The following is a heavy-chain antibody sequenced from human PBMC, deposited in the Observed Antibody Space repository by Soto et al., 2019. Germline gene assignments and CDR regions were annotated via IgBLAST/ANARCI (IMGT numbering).Heavy chain of an antibody. V-gene: IGHV3-30*18. J-gene: IGHJ4*02. D-gene: IGHD3-16*01. CDR2: ISYDGSNK. CDR1: GFTFNTYG. Sequence: LRLSCAASGFTFNTYGMHWVRQSPGKGLEWVAVISYDGSNKYYVDSVKGRFAVSRDNSKNTLYLQMTSLRAEDTAVYYCAKAQRGSGTHFDYWGQGSLVTVSS. CDR3: AKAQRGSGTHFDY.